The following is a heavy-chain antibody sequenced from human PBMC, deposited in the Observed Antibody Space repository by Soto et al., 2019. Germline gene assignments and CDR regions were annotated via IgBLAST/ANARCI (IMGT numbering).Heavy chain of an antibody. CDR3: ARGMIGRDLGYCSGGSCRTGRERGFDP. CDR1: GGSFSGYY. V-gene: IGHV4-34*01. Sequence: SETLSLTCAVYGGSFSGYYWSWIRQPPGKGLEWIGEINHSGSTNYNPSLKSRVTISVDTSKNQFSLKLSSVTAADTAVYYCARGMIGRDLGYCSGGSCRTGRERGFDPWGQGTLVTVSS. D-gene: IGHD2-15*01. J-gene: IGHJ5*02. CDR2: INHSGST.